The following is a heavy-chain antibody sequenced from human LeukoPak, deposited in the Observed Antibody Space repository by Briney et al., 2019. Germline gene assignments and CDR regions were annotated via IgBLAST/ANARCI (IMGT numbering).Heavy chain of an antibody. Sequence: ASVKVSCKASGGTFSSYAISWVRQAPGQGLEWMGWINPNSGGTNYAQKFQGRVTMTRDTSISTAYMELSRLRSDDTAVYYCARAGPGVAATYFDLWGRGTLVTVSS. V-gene: IGHV1-2*02. J-gene: IGHJ2*01. CDR3: ARAGPGVAATYFDL. CDR1: GGTFSSYA. CDR2: INPNSGGT. D-gene: IGHD6-25*01.